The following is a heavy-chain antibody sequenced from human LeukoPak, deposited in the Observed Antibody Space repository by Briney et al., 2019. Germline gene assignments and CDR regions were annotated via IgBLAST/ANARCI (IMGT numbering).Heavy chain of an antibody. CDR1: GGSISSYY. D-gene: IGHD3-10*01. CDR3: ARGFHGSGSYYNVIRYNWFDP. V-gene: IGHV4-34*01. Sequence: SETLSLTCTVSGGSISSYYWSWIRQPPGKGLEWIGEINHSGSTNYNPSLKSRVTISVDTSKNQFSLKLSSVTAADTAVYYCARGFHGSGSYYNVIRYNWFDPWGQGTLVTVSS. J-gene: IGHJ5*02. CDR2: INHSGST.